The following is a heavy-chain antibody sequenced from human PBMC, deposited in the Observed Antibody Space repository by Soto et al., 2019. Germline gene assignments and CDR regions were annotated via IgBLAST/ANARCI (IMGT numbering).Heavy chain of an antibody. CDR2: INHSGST. CDR1: GGSFSGYY. D-gene: IGHD6-13*01. CDR3: ARLGLAAAGDLRTHYFDY. V-gene: IGHV4-34*01. Sequence: SETLSRTCAVYGGSFSGYYWSWIRQPPGKGLEWIGEINHSGSTNYNPSLKSRVTISVDTSKNQFSLKLSSVTAADTAVYYCARLGLAAAGDLRTHYFDYWGQGTLVTVSS. J-gene: IGHJ4*02.